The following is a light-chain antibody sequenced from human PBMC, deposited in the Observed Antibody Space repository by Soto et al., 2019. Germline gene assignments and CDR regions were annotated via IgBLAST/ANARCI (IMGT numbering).Light chain of an antibody. CDR2: SHN. CDR3: AAWDDSLNGWV. Sequence: QSVLTQPPSASGTPGQRVTISCSGSSSNIGGYTVNWYQQLPRTAPKLLIYSHNQRPSGVPDRFSGSKSGTSASLAISGLQSEDEADYYCAAWDDSLNGWVFGGGTKLTVL. CDR1: SSNIGGYT. J-gene: IGLJ3*02. V-gene: IGLV1-44*01.